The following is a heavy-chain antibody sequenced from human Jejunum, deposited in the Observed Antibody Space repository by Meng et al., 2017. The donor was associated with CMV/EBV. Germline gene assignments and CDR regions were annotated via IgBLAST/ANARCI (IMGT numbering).Heavy chain of an antibody. CDR3: VKGWQNLGDY. Sequence: SGAASGYTVSSYSMSWVRQAPGKGLEWVSSISGSGGSTYSADSVKGRLTISRDNSESTLYLQMNSLTAEDTAIYYCVKGWQNLGDYWGQGTLVTVSS. J-gene: IGHJ4*02. CDR1: GYTVSSYS. D-gene: IGHD7-27*01. V-gene: IGHV3-23*01. CDR2: ISGSGGST.